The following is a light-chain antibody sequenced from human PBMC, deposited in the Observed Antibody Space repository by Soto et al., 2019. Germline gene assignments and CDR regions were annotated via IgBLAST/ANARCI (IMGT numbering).Light chain of an antibody. Sequence: EIVLIQSPATLPLSPGERTTLSCRASQSVSSQLAWYQQKPGQAPRLLIHDASNRATGIPARFSGSGSGTDFTLTISSLEPEDFAVYYCQQRSNWPLTFGGGTKVEIK. CDR3: QQRSNWPLT. J-gene: IGKJ4*01. CDR1: QSVSSQ. V-gene: IGKV3-11*01. CDR2: DAS.